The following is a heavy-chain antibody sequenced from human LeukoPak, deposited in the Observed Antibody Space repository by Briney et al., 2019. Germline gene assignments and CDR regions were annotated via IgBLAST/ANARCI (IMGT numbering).Heavy chain of an antibody. V-gene: IGHV3-33*01. J-gene: IGHJ6*04. CDR3: ARDKGDLPSYYYYYGMDV. Sequence: PGRSLRLFCAASGFTFSSYGMHWVRQAPGKGLEWVAVIWYDGSNKYYADSVKGRFTISRDNSKNTLYLQMNSLRAEDTAVYYCARDKGDLPSYYYYYGMDVWGKGTTVTVSS. D-gene: IGHD1-26*01. CDR1: GFTFSSYG. CDR2: IWYDGSNK.